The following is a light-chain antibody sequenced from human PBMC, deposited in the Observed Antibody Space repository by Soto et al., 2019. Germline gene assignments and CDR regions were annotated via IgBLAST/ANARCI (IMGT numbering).Light chain of an antibody. J-gene: IGLJ3*02. CDR2: VEGSGVH. V-gene: IGLV4-60*03. Sequence: QSVLTQSSSASASLGSSVKLTCTLSSGHSTYIIAWHQQQPGKAPRFLMRVEGSGVHNKGSGVPDRFSGSTSGADRYLTISNLQSEDEANYYCETWDSTTQVFGGGTKLTVL. CDR3: ETWDSTTQV. CDR1: SGHSTYI.